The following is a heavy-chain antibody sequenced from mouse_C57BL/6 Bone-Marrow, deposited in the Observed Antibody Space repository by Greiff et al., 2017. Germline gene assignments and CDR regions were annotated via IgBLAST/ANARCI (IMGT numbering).Heavy chain of an antibody. CDR2: ISNGGGST. CDR3: ARPYYDGGGYYFDY. V-gene: IGHV5-12*01. Sequence: EVMLVESGGGLVQPGGSLKLSCAASGFTFSDYYMYWVRQTPEKRLEWVAYISNGGGSTYYPDTVKGRFTISRDNAKNTLYLQMSRLKSEDTAMYYCARPYYDGGGYYFDYWGQGTTLTVSS. J-gene: IGHJ2*01. D-gene: IGHD1-1*01. CDR1: GFTFSDYY.